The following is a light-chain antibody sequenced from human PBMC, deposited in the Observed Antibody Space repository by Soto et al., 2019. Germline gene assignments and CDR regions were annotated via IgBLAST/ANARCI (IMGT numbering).Light chain of an antibody. CDR2: EVT. V-gene: IGLV2-8*01. CDR3: SSYAGRNNVV. Sequence: QSALTQPPSASGSPGQSVTISCTGTSSDVGGYNYVSWYQQHPGKAPKLMIYEVTKRPSGVPDRFSGSKSDNTASLTVSGLQAEDEADYYCSSYAGRNNVVFGGGTKLTVL. CDR1: SSDVGGYNY. J-gene: IGLJ2*01.